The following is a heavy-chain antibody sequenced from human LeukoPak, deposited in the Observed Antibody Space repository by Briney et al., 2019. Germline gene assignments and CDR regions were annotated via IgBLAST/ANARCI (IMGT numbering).Heavy chain of an antibody. CDR1: GGSINSSSYY. V-gene: IGHV4-39*01. J-gene: IGHJ5*02. Sequence: SETLSLTCTVSGGSINSSSYYWGWIRQPPGKGLEWIGSIYYSGSTYYNPSLKSRVTISVDTSKNQFSLKLSSVTAADTAVYYCARQEARGALPYNWFDPWGQGTLVTVSS. CDR3: ARQEARGALPYNWFDP. CDR2: IYYSGST. D-gene: IGHD3-10*01.